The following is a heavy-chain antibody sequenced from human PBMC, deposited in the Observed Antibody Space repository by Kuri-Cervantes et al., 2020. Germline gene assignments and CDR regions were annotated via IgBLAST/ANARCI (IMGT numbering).Heavy chain of an antibody. Sequence: SETLSLTCTVSGGSISSYYWSWIRQPPGKGLEWIGYIYYSGSTNYNPSLKSRVTISVDTSKNQFSLKLSSVTAADTAVYYCAREGDSGYDRETSYFDYWGQGTLVTVSS. CDR3: AREGDSGYDRETSYFDY. J-gene: IGHJ4*02. CDR2: IYYSGST. CDR1: GGSISSYY. D-gene: IGHD5-12*01. V-gene: IGHV4-59*12.